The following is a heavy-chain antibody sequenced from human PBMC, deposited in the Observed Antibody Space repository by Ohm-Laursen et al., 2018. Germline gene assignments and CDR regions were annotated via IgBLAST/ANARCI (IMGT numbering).Heavy chain of an antibody. D-gene: IGHD3-10*01. CDR2: IYHSGSA. CDR1: GGSISSFY. CDR3: ARDYYGSGHFDY. J-gene: IGHJ4*02. Sequence: GTLSLTCTVSGGSISSFYWNWIRQSPGKGLEWIGHIYHSGSAKYNPSLQSRVTILIDTSKNQFSLKLSSVTAADTAVYYCARDYYGSGHFDYWGRGTLVTVSS. V-gene: IGHV4-59*01.